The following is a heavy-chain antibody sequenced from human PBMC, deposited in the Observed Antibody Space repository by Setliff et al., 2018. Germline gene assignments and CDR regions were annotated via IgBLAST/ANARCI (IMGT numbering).Heavy chain of an antibody. D-gene: IGHD1-1*01. V-gene: IGHV4-59*12. J-gene: IGHJ4*02. Sequence: SETLSLTCTVSDGSLSTYYWSWIRQPPGKGLEFIGYIYYSGLTNYDPSLKSRVTMSVDKSKNQFSLKLSSVTAADTAVYYCARGGERYHSASWGQGTLVTVSS. CDR3: ARGGERYHSAS. CDR1: DGSLSTYY. CDR2: IYYSGLT.